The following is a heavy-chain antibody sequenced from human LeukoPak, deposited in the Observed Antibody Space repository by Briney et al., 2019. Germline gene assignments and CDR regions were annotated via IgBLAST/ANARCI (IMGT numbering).Heavy chain of an antibody. CDR3: SSGGAKYDY. D-gene: IGHD2-21*01. V-gene: IGHV1-2*02. CDR2: IYPESGGT. J-gene: IGHJ4*02. Sequence: GASVKVSCKTSGFTFTGHYLHWVRQAPGQGLEWMGWIYPESGGTNYAQKFQGRVTVTRDTSSSTAYLELSRLRSDDTAVYYCSSGGAKYDYWGQGTRVTVSS. CDR1: GFTFTGHY.